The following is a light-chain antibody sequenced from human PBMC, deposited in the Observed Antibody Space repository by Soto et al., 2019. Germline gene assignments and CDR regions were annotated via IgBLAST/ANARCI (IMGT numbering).Light chain of an antibody. CDR2: AAS. CDR3: QQSYSTTWT. V-gene: IGKV1-39*01. Sequence: DIHMTQSPSFLSASVGDRVTITCRASQGISTYLNWYHQKPGKAHKLLTYAASSLKSGVPSRFSGSGSETDFTLTISSLQPEDFATYSCQQSYSTTWTFGQGTKVDI. J-gene: IGKJ1*01. CDR1: QGISTY.